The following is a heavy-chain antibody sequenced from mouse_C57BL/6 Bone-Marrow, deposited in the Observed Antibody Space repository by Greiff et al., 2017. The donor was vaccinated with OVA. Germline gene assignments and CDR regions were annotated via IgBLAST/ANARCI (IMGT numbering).Heavy chain of an antibody. CDR2: IYPRSGNT. CDR3: GIYYYGSSRGDYFDY. Sequence: VQLQQSGAELARPGASVKLSCKASGYTFTSYGISWVKQRTGQGLEWIGEIYPRSGNTYYNEKFKGKATLTADKSYSTAYMELRSLTSEDSAVYFCGIYYYGSSRGDYFDYWGQGTTLTVSS. V-gene: IGHV1-81*01. J-gene: IGHJ2*01. D-gene: IGHD1-1*01. CDR1: GYTFTSYG.